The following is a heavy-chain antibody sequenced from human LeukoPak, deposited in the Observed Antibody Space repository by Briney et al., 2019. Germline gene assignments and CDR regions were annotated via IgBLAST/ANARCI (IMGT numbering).Heavy chain of an antibody. CDR2: ISSSGSTI. CDR1: GFTFSSYE. V-gene: IGHV3-48*03. J-gene: IGHJ5*02. D-gene: IGHD6-19*01. Sequence: GGSLRLSCAASGFTFSSYEMNWVRQAPGKGLEWVSYISSSGSTIYYADSVKGRFTISRDNAKNSVYLQINRLRAEDTAVYYCARRGTIAVPVFWFDPWGQGTLVIVSS. CDR3: ARRGTIAVPVFWFDP.